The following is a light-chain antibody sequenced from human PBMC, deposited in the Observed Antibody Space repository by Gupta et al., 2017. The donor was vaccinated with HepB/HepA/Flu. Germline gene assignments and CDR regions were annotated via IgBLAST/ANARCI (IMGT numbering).Light chain of an antibody. CDR2: DAS. Sequence: EIVLTQSPATLSLSPGERATRSCRASQSVANYIEWYQQTPGQAPRLLIYDASNRATGTPVRFSGRGSETDFTLTSSGREAEDFAFYYLLQRSTLTTFGQGTKLEIK. CDR3: LQRSTLTT. V-gene: IGKV3-11*01. J-gene: IGKJ2*01. CDR1: QSVANY.